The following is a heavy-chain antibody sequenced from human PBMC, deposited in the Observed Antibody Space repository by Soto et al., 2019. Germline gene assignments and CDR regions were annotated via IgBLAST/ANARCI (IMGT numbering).Heavy chain of an antibody. J-gene: IGHJ5*02. V-gene: IGHV1-69*06. CDR2: IIPIFGTT. CDR1: GVTFGSDS. D-gene: IGHD3-22*01. Sequence: ASLKVSCKASGVTFGSDSITWVRQAPGQGLEWVGRIIPIFGTTNYAQNLQGRVTISADKSTLTSYMELHSLTSDDTALYYCARDRTDSGYYTNWLDPWGQGTQVTSPQ. CDR3: ARDRTDSGYYTNWLDP.